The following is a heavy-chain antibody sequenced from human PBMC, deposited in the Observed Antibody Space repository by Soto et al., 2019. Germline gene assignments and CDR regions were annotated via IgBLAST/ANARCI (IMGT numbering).Heavy chain of an antibody. CDR1: GFTFSSYG. V-gene: IGHV3-33*01. J-gene: IGHJ6*02. Sequence: PGGSLRLSCAASGFTFSSYGMHWVRQAPGKGLEWVAVIWYDGSNKYYADSVKGRFTISRDNSKNTLYLQMNSLRAEDTAVYYCARDLWEQQLSWVRYYYGMDVWGQGTTVTVSS. D-gene: IGHD6-13*01. CDR3: ARDLWEQQLSWVRYYYGMDV. CDR2: IWYDGSNK.